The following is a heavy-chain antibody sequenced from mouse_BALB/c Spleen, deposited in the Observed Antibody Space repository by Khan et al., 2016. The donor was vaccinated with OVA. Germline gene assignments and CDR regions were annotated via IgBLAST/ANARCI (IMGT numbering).Heavy chain of an antibody. CDR3: ARWATWYFDV. Sequence: VQLQQSGGEVVRPGTSVKISCKASGYTFTNYWLGWIRQRPGHGLEWIGDIYPGGYFTNYNEQFKGKATLTVDTSSSTANMQLSSLTSEDSTVDFCARWATWYFDVWGAGTTVTVSS. J-gene: IGHJ1*01. D-gene: IGHD3-1*01. V-gene: IGHV1-63*02. CDR1: GYTFTNYW. CDR2: IYPGGYFT.